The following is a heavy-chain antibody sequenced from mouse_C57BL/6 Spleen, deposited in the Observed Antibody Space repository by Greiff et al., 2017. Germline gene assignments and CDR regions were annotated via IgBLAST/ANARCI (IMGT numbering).Heavy chain of an antibody. CDR1: GYAFSSSW. CDR2: IYPGDGDT. V-gene: IGHV1-82*01. D-gene: IGHD1-1*01. CDR3: ARSIDYGSSRYAMDY. Sequence: QVQLKESGPELVKPGASVKISCKASGYAFSSSWMNWVKQRPGKGLEWIGRIYPGDGDTNYNGKFKGKATLTADKSSSTAYMQLSSLTSEDSAVYFCARSIDYGSSRYAMDYWGQGTSVTVSS. J-gene: IGHJ4*01.